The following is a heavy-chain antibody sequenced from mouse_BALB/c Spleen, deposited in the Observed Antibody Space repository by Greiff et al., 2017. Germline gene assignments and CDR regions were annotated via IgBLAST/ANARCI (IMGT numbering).Heavy chain of an antibody. CDR3: VSGGSSSWFAY. J-gene: IGHJ3*01. Sequence: QVQLQQSGPGLVAPSQSLSITCTVSGFSLTSYDISWIRQPPGKGLEWLGVIWTGGGTNYNSAFMSRLSISKDNSKSQVFLKMNSLQTDDTAIYYCVSGGSSSWFAYWGQGTLVTVSA. D-gene: IGHD1-1*01. V-gene: IGHV2-9-2*01. CDR1: GFSLTSYD. CDR2: IWTGGGT.